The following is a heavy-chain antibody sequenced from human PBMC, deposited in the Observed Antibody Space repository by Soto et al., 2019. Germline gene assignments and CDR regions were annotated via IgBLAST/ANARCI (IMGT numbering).Heavy chain of an antibody. V-gene: IGHV4-59*01. J-gene: IGHJ4*02. CDR2: LHYTGTS. D-gene: IGHD2-15*01. Sequence: SETLSLTCSVSGGSISSYYCSWFRQPPGKSLEWIGNLHYTGTSNHNPSLRSRVTMSLDTSTNQFSLKLSSVTAADTAFYYCTRGGGWLTDYWGQGTLVTVSS. CDR3: TRGGGWLTDY. CDR1: GGSISSYY.